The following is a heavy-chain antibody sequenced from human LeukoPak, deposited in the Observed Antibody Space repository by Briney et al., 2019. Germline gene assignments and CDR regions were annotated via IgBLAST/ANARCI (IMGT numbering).Heavy chain of an antibody. J-gene: IGHJ4*02. V-gene: IGHV3-30*02. CDR2: IQSVGGNE. CDR1: GFSFSTSG. CDR3: VRDGAHWDLDY. Sequence: PGGSLRLSCAASGFSFSTSGMHWIRQAPGKGLEWVAFIQSVGGNEYYADSVKGRFTISRDNSKNTVHLQMNSLRAEDTAMYYCVRDGAHWDLDYWGQGTLVTVSS. D-gene: IGHD7-27*01.